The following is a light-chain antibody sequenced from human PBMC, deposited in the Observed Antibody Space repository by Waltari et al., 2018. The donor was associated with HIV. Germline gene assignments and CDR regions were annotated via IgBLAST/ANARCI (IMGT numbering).Light chain of an antibody. CDR2: KAS. CDR1: QNITKW. CDR3: QHRSSWLPYT. J-gene: IGKJ2*01. V-gene: IGKV1-5*03. Sequence: DIRMTQSPSTLSASPRDRVTITCRANQNITKWLAWYQQKPGKAPKLLIYKASILRSGVPSRFTGSGFGTEFTLTISSLQPDDFAVYYCQHRSSWLPYTFGQGTKLEIK.